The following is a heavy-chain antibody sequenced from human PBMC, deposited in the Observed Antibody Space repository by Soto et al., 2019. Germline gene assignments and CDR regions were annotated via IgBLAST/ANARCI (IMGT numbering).Heavy chain of an antibody. D-gene: IGHD3-10*01. V-gene: IGHV3-23*01. CDR2: ITDTGGDA. CDR3: ARGSTDSYPGSRIFDF. Sequence: GGSLRLSCAASGFTFTSFAVSWVRQAPGEGLQWVSTITDTGGDAKYADSVRGRFVISRDNSKKTLYLQMTSLTAEDSAMYYCARGSTDSYPGSRIFDFWGRGTLVTVSS. J-gene: IGHJ4*02. CDR1: GFTFTSFA.